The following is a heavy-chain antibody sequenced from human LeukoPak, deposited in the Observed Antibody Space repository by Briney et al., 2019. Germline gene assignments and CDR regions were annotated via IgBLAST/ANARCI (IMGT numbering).Heavy chain of an antibody. CDR1: GFTFSSCA. Sequence: GGSLRLSCSTSGFTFSSCAMHWVRQVPGKGLEWVSRINSDGSSTAYADSVKGRFTISRDNAKTMLYLQMNSLRADDTAMYYCARAIGLDFDFWGQGTLVTVSS. CDR2: INSDGSST. V-gene: IGHV3-74*01. D-gene: IGHD2/OR15-2a*01. CDR3: ARAIGLDFDF. J-gene: IGHJ4*02.